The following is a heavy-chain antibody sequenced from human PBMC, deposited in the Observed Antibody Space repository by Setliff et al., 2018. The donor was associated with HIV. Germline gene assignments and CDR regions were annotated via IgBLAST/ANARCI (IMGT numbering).Heavy chain of an antibody. D-gene: IGHD4-4*01. CDR1: FTFSSYS. Sequence: FTFSSYSMNWVRQAPGKGLKWVSSITISSSYIYHADSVKGRFTISRDNAKSSLYLQMNSLRAEDTAVYYCARDFYSDYSYYIYSDCWGQGTLVTVSS. J-gene: IGHJ4*02. V-gene: IGHV3-21*01. CDR2: ITISSSYI. CDR3: ARDFYSDYSYYIYSDC.